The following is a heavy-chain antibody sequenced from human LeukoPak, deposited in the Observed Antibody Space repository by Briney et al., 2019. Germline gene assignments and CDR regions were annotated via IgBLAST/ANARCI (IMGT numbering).Heavy chain of an antibody. Sequence: GGSLRLSCAVSGFPFSSYWMSWVRQAPGKGLEWVANIKQDGSEKYYVDSVKGRFTVSRDNAKNSLYLQMNSLRAEDTAVYYCARVYRSSSGYCFDFWGQGTLVTVSS. D-gene: IGHD6-6*01. V-gene: IGHV3-7*01. CDR3: ARVYRSSSGYCFDF. CDR2: IKQDGSEK. J-gene: IGHJ4*02. CDR1: GFPFSSYW.